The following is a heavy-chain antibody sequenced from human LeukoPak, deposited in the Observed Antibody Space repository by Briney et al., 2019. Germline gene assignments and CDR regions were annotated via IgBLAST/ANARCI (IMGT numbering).Heavy chain of an antibody. CDR1: GFTFSSYW. Sequence: GGSLRLSCAASGFTFSSYWMSWVRQAPGKGLEWVSYIDSSGSTIHYADSVNGRFTISRDNAKNSLYLQMNSLRAEDTAVYYCARTKDWATISYFDSWGQGTLVTVSS. J-gene: IGHJ4*02. CDR3: ARTKDWATISYFDS. V-gene: IGHV3-48*04. CDR2: IDSSGSTI. D-gene: IGHD5-24*01.